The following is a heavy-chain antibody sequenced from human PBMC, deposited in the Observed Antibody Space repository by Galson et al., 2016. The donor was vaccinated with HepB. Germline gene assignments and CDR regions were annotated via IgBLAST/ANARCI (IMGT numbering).Heavy chain of an antibody. J-gene: IGHJ6*02. D-gene: IGHD3-3*01. CDR3: ARAPYYESGRLDV. CDR2: LYYTGTS. Sequence: SETLSLTCSVADDSVSSSFFSWIRQPPGKALEWIGYLYYTGTSDYNPSLKSRATISLDRSKNLLSLSLSSVTAANTAVYYWARAPYYESGRLDVWGQGTTVAVSS. CDR1: DDSVSSSF. V-gene: IGHV4-59*02.